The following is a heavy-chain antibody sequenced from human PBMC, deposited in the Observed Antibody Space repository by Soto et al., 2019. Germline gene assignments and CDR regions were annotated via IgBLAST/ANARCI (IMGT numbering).Heavy chain of an antibody. CDR1: GYTFTSYG. J-gene: IGHJ5*02. V-gene: IGHV1-18*01. CDR3: ARDKDWGLPRPSWFDP. CDR2: NSAYNGNT. D-gene: IGHD3-16*01. Sequence: ASVKVSCPASGYTFTSYGISWVRQATGKGVEGMGWNSAYNGNTNYAPKLQGRVTIATETSTSTACMDLRRLRSDDTAVYYGARDKDWGLPRPSWFDPGGQGTQVTVSS.